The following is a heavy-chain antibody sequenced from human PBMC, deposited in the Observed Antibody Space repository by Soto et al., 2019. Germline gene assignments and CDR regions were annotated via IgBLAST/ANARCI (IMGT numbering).Heavy chain of an antibody. D-gene: IGHD3-22*01. Sequence: GESLKISCQGSGYRFCDYWIGWVRQTPGKGLEWMGFIYPSDSDTRYSPSFQGQVTISADKSISTAYLQWSSLKASDTAMYYCARPIGALSTTDFTYWGQGTLVTVSS. V-gene: IGHV5-51*01. J-gene: IGHJ4*02. CDR1: GYRFCDYW. CDR3: ARPIGALSTTDFTY. CDR2: IYPSDSDT.